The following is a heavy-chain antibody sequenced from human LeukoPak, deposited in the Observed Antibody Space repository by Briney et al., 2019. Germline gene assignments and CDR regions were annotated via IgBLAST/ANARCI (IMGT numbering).Heavy chain of an antibody. CDR2: ISSSSSYI. J-gene: IGHJ4*02. D-gene: IGHD3-22*01. Sequence: GGSLRLSCAASEFTFSIYAMSWVRQAPGKGLEWVSSISSSSSYIYYADSVKGRFTISRDNAKNSLYLQMNSLRAEDTAVYYCAREPKTYYYDSSGQIDYWGQGTLVTVSS. CDR3: AREPKTYYYDSSGQIDY. CDR1: EFTFSIYA. V-gene: IGHV3-21*01.